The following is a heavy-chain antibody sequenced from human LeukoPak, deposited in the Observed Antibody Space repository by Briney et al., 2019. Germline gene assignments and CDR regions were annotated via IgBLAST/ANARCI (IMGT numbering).Heavy chain of an antibody. CDR3: ARGAVRFLEWFHIYSGDYYYMDV. V-gene: IGHV4-34*01. J-gene: IGHJ6*03. D-gene: IGHD3-3*01. CDR1: GGSFSGYY. Sequence: SETLSLTCAVYGGSFSGYYWSWIRQPPGKGLEWIGEINHSGSTNYNPSLKSRVTISVDTSKNQFSLKLSSVTAADTAVYYCARGAVRFLEWFHIYSGDYYYMDVWGKGTTVTVSS. CDR2: INHSGST.